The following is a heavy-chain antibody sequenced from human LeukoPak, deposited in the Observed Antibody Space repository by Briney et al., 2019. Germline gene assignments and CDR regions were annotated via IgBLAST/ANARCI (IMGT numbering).Heavy chain of an antibody. D-gene: IGHD3-3*01. J-gene: IGHJ5*02. CDR2: IYYSGST. Sequence: PSETLSLTCTVSGGSISSSSYYWGWIRQPPGKGLEWIGSIYYSGSTYYNPSLKSRVTISVDTSKNQFSLKLSSVTAADTAVYYCARRLPRITIFGVVIMNPVPRGGFDPWGQGTLVTVSS. CDR1: GGSISSSSYY. V-gene: IGHV4-39*07. CDR3: ARRLPRITIFGVVIMNPVPRGGFDP.